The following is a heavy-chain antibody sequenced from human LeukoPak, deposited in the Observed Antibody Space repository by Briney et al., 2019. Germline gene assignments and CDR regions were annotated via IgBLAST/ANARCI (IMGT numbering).Heavy chain of an antibody. Sequence: GGSRRLSCAASGFTFSDYSMNWVRQAPGKGLDWVSSISSTSTYILYADSVKGRFTISRDNARNSLYLQMNSLRAEDTAVYYCARFETVAAKPLEYWGQGTLVSVSS. J-gene: IGHJ4*02. CDR2: ISSTSTYI. CDR1: GFTFSDYS. CDR3: ARFETVAAKPLEY. V-gene: IGHV3-21*01. D-gene: IGHD6-19*01.